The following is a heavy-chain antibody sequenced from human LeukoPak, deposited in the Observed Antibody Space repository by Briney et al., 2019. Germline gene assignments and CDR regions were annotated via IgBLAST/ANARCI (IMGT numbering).Heavy chain of an antibody. CDR1: GGTFSSYA. J-gene: IGHJ6*02. CDR3: ARVVVAVAGTWVYYYYGMDV. CDR2: IIPILGIA. D-gene: IGHD6-19*01. V-gene: IGHV1-69*04. Sequence: SVKVSCKASGGTFSSYAISWVRQAPGQGLEWMGRIIPILGIANYAQKFQSRVTITADKSTSTAYMELSSLRSEVTAVYYCARVVVAVAGTWVYYYYGMDVWGQGTTVTVSS.